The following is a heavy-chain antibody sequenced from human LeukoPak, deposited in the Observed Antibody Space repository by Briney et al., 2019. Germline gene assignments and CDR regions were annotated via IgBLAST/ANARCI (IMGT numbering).Heavy chain of an antibody. CDR2: MNPNSGNT. CDR1: GYTFTSYD. Sequence: ASVKVSCKASGYTFTSYDINWVRQATGQGLEWMGWMNPNSGNTGYEQKFQGRVTMTTDTSTSTAYMELRSLRSDDTAMYYCASSKWSAGGDYYHYMDVWGKGTTVTVSS. CDR3: ASSKWSAGGDYYHYMDV. J-gene: IGHJ6*03. V-gene: IGHV1-8*01. D-gene: IGHD6-13*01.